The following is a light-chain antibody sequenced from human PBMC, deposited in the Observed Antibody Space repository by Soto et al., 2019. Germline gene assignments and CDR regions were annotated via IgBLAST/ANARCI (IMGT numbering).Light chain of an antibody. V-gene: IGKV3-15*01. CDR1: QSLRSS. CDR3: QQYNNWPQT. CDR2: DAS. J-gene: IGKJ1*01. Sequence: EIVLTQSPDTLSVSLGERATLSCRASQSLRSSLAWYQQKPGQAPRLLIYDASTRATGIPARFSGSGSGTEFTLTISSLQSEDFAVYYCQQYNNWPQTFGQGTKVDIK.